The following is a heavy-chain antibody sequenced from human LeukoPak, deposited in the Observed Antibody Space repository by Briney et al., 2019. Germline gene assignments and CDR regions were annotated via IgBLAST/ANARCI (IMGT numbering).Heavy chain of an antibody. D-gene: IGHD2-15*01. CDR1: GFTFSSYR. V-gene: IGHV3-21*01. Sequence: PGGSLRLSCAASGFTFSSYRMNWVRQAPGKGLEWVSSISSSSRYIYYADSVKGRFTISRDNAKNSLYLQMNSLRAEDTAVYSCARDIGQGIGSGAWFDIWGQGTMVTVSS. J-gene: IGHJ3*02. CDR3: ARDIGQGIGSGAWFDI. CDR2: ISSSSRYI.